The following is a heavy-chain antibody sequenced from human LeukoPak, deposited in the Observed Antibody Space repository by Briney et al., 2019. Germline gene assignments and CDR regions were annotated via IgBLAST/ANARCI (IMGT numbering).Heavy chain of an antibody. CDR3: AREGYYGSGSPPSLYFDY. D-gene: IGHD3-10*01. V-gene: IGHV3-23*01. J-gene: IGHJ4*02. Sequence: GGSLRLSCAASGFTFSSSAMSWVRQVPGKGLEWVSGISASGGSTNYADSVRGRFTISRDNSRSTLYLQMNSLRPEDTAIYYCAREGYYGSGSPPSLYFDYWGQGTLVTVSS. CDR1: GFTFSSSA. CDR2: ISASGGST.